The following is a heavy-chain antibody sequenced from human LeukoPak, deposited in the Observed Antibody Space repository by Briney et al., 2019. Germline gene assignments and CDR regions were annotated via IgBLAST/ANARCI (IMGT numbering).Heavy chain of an antibody. J-gene: IGHJ5*02. CDR3: ATDRVGATTHWFDP. CDR2: ISSSGSTI. V-gene: IGHV3-48*03. D-gene: IGHD1-26*01. Sequence: PGGSLRLSCAASGFTFSSYEMNWVRQAPGKGLEGVSYISSSGSTIYYADSVKGRFTISRDNAKTSLYLQMNSLRAEDTAVYYCATDRVGATTHWFDPWGQGTLVTVSS. CDR1: GFTFSSYE.